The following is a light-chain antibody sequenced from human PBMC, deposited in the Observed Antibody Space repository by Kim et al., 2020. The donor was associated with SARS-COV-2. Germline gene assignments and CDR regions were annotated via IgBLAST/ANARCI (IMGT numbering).Light chain of an antibody. V-gene: IGKV3-15*01. CDR3: QQYNNWLWT. CDR2: GAS. J-gene: IGKJ1*01. Sequence: SVSPGDSVTLSCRTSQYVSSNIAWYQQKYGQAPRLLLYGASTRATGVPARFSGWGSGTDFTFTISSLQSEDSAVYYCQQYNNWLWTFGQGTKLEI. CDR1: QYVSSN.